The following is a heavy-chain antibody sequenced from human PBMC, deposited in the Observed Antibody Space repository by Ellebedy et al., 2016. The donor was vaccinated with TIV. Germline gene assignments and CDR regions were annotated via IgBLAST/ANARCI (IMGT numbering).Heavy chain of an antibody. CDR2: VNADSGGT. Sequence: AASVKVSCKASGYTFSDFYVHWVRQAPGQGLEWMGWVNADSGGTNYVQKFQGRFTMTRDTSINTAYMDLRRLRSDDTAMYYFARSSRGTVWVVTPRPRLIDFWGQGTLVTVSS. V-gene: IGHV1-2*02. D-gene: IGHD3-16*01. CDR1: GYTFSDFY. J-gene: IGHJ4*02. CDR3: ARSSRGTVWVVTPRPRLIDF.